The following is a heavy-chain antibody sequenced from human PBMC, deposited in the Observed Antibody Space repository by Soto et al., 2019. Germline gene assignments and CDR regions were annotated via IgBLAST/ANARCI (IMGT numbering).Heavy chain of an antibody. CDR3: VGSGSAYAFDI. V-gene: IGHV3-11*01. CDR2: ISSSGSTI. Sequence: GGSLRLSCAASGFTFSDYYMSWIRQAPGKGLEWVSYISSSGSTIYYADSVKGRFTISRDNAKNSLYLQMNSLRAEDTAVYYCVGSGSAYAFDIWGQGTMVTVSS. CDR1: GFTFSDYY. D-gene: IGHD3-10*01. J-gene: IGHJ3*02.